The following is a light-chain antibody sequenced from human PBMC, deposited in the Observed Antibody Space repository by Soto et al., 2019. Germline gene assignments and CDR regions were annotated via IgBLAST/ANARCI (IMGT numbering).Light chain of an antibody. Sequence: ETVVTQSPGTLSLSPGEGATLSCRASQSVDNNYLAWYQQKPGQAPRLPIHGTSNRASGIPDRFSGSGSGTDFTLTISRLEPEDFAVYYCQQYSTAPYTFGQGTTLELK. CDR2: GTS. V-gene: IGKV3-20*01. CDR3: QQYSTAPYT. J-gene: IGKJ2*01. CDR1: QSVDNNY.